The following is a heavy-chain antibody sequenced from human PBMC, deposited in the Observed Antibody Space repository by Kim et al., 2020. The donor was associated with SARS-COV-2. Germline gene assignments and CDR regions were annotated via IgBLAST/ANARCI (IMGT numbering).Heavy chain of an antibody. Sequence: GGSLRLSCAASGFTFSSYAMHWVRQAPGKGLEWVAVIWYDGSNKYYADSVKGRFTISRDNSKNTLYLQMNSLRAEDTAVYYCAKDPSGLGYTHAFDIWGQGTMVTVSS. CDR1: GFTFSSYA. V-gene: IGHV3-33*06. CDR2: IWYDGSNK. J-gene: IGHJ3*02. D-gene: IGHD3-16*02. CDR3: AKDPSGLGYTHAFDI.